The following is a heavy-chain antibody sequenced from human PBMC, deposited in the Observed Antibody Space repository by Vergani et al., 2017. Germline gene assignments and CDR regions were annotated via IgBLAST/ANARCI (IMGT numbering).Heavy chain of an antibody. CDR1: GFSLSTSGVG. CDR2: IFSSGTT. CDR3: ARGSRAEGGSGPDK. J-gene: IGHJ4*02. Sequence: KESGPTLVKPTQTLTLTCTFSGFSLSTSGVGVGWIRQPAGKTLEWIGEIFSSGTTNYNPSFKNRVTMSVDTSKNQFSLKLNSVTAADTAVYYCARGSRAEGGSGPDKWGQGTLVTVSS. V-gene: IGHV4-61*02. D-gene: IGHD6-13*01.